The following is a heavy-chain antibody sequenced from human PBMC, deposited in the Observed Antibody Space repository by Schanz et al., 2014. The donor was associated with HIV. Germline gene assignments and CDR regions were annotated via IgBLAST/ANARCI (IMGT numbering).Heavy chain of an antibody. V-gene: IGHV3-33*01. J-gene: IGHJ4*02. Sequence: QVQLVESGGGVVQPGRSLRLSCAASGFTFSSHGMHWVRQAPGKGLEWVAVIWYDGTDKYYAGSVKGRFTISRDNSQNTMYLQMNRLRAEDTALYYCAREAYDRSGYPLDYWGQGTLVTVSS. CDR2: IWYDGTDK. CDR1: GFTFSSHG. CDR3: AREAYDRSGYPLDY. D-gene: IGHD3-22*01.